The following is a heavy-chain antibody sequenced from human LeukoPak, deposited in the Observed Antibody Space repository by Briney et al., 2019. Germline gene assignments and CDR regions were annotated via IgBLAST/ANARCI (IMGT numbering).Heavy chain of an antibody. V-gene: IGHV4-34*01. Sequence: SETLSLTCAVYGGSFSGYYWSWIRQPPGKGLEWIGEINHSGSTNYNPSLKSRVTISVDMSKNQFSLKLSSVTAADTAVYYCARGRSGYCSGGSCYSNYYYYYMDVWGKGTTVTVSS. CDR3: ARGRSGYCSGGSCYSNYYYYYMDV. CDR1: GGSFSGYY. D-gene: IGHD2-15*01. J-gene: IGHJ6*03. CDR2: INHSGST.